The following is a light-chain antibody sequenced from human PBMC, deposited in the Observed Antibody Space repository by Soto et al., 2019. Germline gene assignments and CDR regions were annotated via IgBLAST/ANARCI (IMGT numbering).Light chain of an antibody. CDR3: QQSFTTPT. J-gene: IGKJ4*01. CDR2: AAS. V-gene: IGKV1-39*01. Sequence: DIQMTQSTSSLSASVGDRVTITCRASQTISRALNWYQQKPGKAPKLLIYAASYLQTGVPSRFSGSGSGTDFVLTISSLQPEDFATYYCQQSFTTPTFGGGTKVEIK. CDR1: QTISRA.